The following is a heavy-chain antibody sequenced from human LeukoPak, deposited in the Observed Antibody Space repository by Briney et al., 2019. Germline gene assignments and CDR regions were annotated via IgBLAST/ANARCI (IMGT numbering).Heavy chain of an antibody. V-gene: IGHV3-7*04. J-gene: IGHJ4*02. CDR3: ARHWSYLDY. CDR2: IKEDGSEI. Sequence: GGSLRLSRAASGFIFSNYWMTWVRQAPGKGLEWVANIKEDGSEIYYVDSVKGRFTISRDNAKNSLYLQMNSLRAEDTAIYYCARHWSYLDYWGQGTLATASS. D-gene: IGHD3-3*01. CDR1: GFIFSNYW.